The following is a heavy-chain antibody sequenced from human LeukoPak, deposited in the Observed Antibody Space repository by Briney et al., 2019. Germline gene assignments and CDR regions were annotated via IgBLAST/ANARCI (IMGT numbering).Heavy chain of an antibody. D-gene: IGHD4-11*01. J-gene: IGHJ3*01. CDR3: ASTVTLQRGAFDV. Sequence: ASVKVSCKASGFTFSSYAFNWVRQAPGQGLEWMGWISAYNGNRRFAQTLQGRLTMTTDTSSSTAHMELRSLTSDDTAVYYCASTVTLQRGAFDVWGQGTVVTVSS. V-gene: IGHV1-18*01. CDR2: ISAYNGNR. CDR1: GFTFSSYA.